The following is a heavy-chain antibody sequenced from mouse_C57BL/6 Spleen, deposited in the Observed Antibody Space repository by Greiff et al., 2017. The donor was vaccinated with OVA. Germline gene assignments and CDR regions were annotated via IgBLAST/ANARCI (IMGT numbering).Heavy chain of an antibody. CDR1: GYTFTSYW. CDR2: IDPSDSYT. CDR3: ARGGSYDYFDY. Sequence: QVQLQQPGAELVKPGASVKLSCKASGYTFTSYWMQWVKQRPGQGLEWIGEIDPSDSYTNYNQKFKGKATLTVDTSSSTAYMQLSSLTSEDSAVYYCARGGSYDYFDYWGQGTTLTVSS. V-gene: IGHV1-50*01. D-gene: IGHD1-1*02. J-gene: IGHJ2*01.